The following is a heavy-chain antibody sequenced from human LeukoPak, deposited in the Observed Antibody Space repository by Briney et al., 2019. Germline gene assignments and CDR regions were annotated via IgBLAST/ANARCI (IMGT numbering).Heavy chain of an antibody. J-gene: IGHJ3*01. V-gene: IGHV3-74*01. Sequence: GGSLRLSCAASGFTFNNYWMHWVRQAPGMGLVWISSIRFDGGDTAYADYAKGRVTIYRDNVKNTMFLQMNNTRAEYTAVYYCAKEIDGFDVWGQGTLVTVSS. CDR1: GFTFNNYW. CDR3: AKEIDGFDV. CDR2: IRFDGGDT.